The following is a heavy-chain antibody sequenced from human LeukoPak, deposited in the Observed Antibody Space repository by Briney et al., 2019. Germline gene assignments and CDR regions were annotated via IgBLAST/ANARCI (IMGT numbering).Heavy chain of an antibody. J-gene: IGHJ6*02. D-gene: IGHD4-17*01. CDR2: IRSRGNTV. V-gene: IGHV3-48*03. CDR1: VFTFSSYE. CDR3: ARTVTTFRDYYYYGMDV. Sequence: GGSLRLSCAASVFTFSSYEMNWVRQAPGEGREWVAYIRSRGNTVYYEDSVKGRFTRPRDNAKNSLYLQMNRLRAEDTAVYYCARTVTTFRDYYYYGMDVWGQGTTVTVSS.